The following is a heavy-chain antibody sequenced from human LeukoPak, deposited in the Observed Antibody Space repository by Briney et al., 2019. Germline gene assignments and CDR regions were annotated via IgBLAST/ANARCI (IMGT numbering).Heavy chain of an antibody. CDR1: GGSFSGYY. CDR3: ARGNRQLAYYGSGSRLPYDS. D-gene: IGHD3-10*01. V-gene: IGHV4-34*01. CDR2: INHSGST. J-gene: IGHJ4*02. Sequence: SETLSLTCAVYGGSFSGYYWSWIRQPPGKGLEWIGEINHSGSTNYNPSLKSRVTISADTSKNQLSLKLSSVSAADTAVYYCARGNRQLAYYGSGSRLPYDSWGQGTLVTVSS.